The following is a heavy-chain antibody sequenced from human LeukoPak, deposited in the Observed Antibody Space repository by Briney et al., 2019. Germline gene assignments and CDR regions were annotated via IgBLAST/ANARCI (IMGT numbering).Heavy chain of an antibody. J-gene: IGHJ6*02. V-gene: IGHV3-30-3*01. CDR2: ISYDGSNK. CDR1: GFTFSSYA. CDR3: ARDLLWWELLAVEWFYYYYGMDV. Sequence: PGGSLRLSCAASGFTFSSYAMHWVRQAPGKGLEWVAVISYDGSNKYYADSVKGRFTISRDNSKNTLYLQMNSLRAEDTAVYYCARDLLWWELLAVEWFYYYYGMDVWGQGTTVTVSS. D-gene: IGHD1-26*01.